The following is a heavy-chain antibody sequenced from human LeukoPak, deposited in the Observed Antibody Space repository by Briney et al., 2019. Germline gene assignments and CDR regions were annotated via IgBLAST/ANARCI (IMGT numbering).Heavy chain of an antibody. CDR2: IIPILGIA. Sequence: SVKVSCKASGYTFTSYGISWVRQAPGQGLEWMGRIIPILGIANYAQKFQGRVTITADKSTSTAYMELSSLGSEDTAVYYCEATGHDYWGQGTLVTVSS. CDR1: GYTFTSYG. CDR3: EATGHDY. V-gene: IGHV1-69*04. D-gene: IGHD5-12*01. J-gene: IGHJ4*02.